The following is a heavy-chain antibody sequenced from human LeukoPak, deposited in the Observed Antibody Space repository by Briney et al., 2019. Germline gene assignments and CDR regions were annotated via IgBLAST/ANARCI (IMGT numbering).Heavy chain of an antibody. J-gene: IGHJ4*02. D-gene: IGHD6-13*01. CDR3: AKDLYGIAAAGPFDY. CDR1: GFTFSSYA. V-gene: IGHV3-23*01. CDR2: ISGSGGST. Sequence: GGSLRLSCAASGFTFSSYAMSWVRQAPGKGLEWVSAISGSGGSTHYADSVKGRFTISRDNSKNTLYLQMNSLRAEDTAVYYCAKDLYGIAAAGPFDYWGQGTLVTVSS.